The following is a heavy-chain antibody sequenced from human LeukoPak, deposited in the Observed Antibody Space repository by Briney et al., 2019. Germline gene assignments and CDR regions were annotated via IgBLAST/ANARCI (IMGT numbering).Heavy chain of an antibody. D-gene: IGHD3-3*01. Sequence: SETLSLTCAVYGASYNAYYWSWIRQPPGKGLEWIGDIDHRGTATCNPSLKSRLTISADASKNQFSLKLNSVTDADTAVYYCAVGITILGVAASFDSWGQGNLVIVSS. CDR2: IDHRGTA. CDR1: GASYNAYY. V-gene: IGHV4-34*01. CDR3: AVGITILGVAASFDS. J-gene: IGHJ4*02.